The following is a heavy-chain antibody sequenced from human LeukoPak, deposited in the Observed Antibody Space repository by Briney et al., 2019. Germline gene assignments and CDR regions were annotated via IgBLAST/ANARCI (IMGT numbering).Heavy chain of an antibody. Sequence: SESLSLTCTVSGYSISSGYYWGWIRQPPGKGLEWLGYIYPRGSTYYNPSLKSRVILSLDKSANQFSLNLSSVTAADTAVYYCARFSPRAMGNYLDFWGQGTLVTVSS. CDR2: IYPRGST. D-gene: IGHD7-27*01. J-gene: IGHJ4*02. CDR3: ARFSPRAMGNYLDF. CDR1: GYSISSGYY. V-gene: IGHV4-38-2*02.